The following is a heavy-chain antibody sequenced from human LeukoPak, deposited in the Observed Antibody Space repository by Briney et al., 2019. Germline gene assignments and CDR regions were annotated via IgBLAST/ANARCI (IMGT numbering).Heavy chain of an antibody. CDR1: GYTFTSYG. CDR2: ISAYNGNT. V-gene: IGHV1-18*01. Sequence: ASVKVSCKASGYTFTSYGISWVRQAPGQGLEWMGWISAYNGNTNYAQKLQGRVTMTTDTSTSTAYMELSRLRSDDTAVYYCAREKSNYYGSGSYGRYYYMDVWGKGTTVTISS. J-gene: IGHJ6*03. D-gene: IGHD3-10*01. CDR3: AREKSNYYGSGSYGRYYYMDV.